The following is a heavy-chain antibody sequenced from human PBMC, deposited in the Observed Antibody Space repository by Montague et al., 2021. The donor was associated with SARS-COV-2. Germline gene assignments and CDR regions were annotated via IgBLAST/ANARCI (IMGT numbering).Heavy chain of an antibody. CDR1: GDPISRAGYF. CDR2: VYYTGST. V-gene: IGHV4-31*03. Sequence: TLSLTCSVSGDPISRAGYFWTWIRHNPTEGLEWIGYVYYTGSTDYNPSLKSRVSMSIDTSRNQFSLKMSSVTAADTAVYYCARDRYGHFDYWGQGTLVTVSS. CDR3: ARDRYGHFDY. D-gene: IGHD5-18*01. J-gene: IGHJ4*02.